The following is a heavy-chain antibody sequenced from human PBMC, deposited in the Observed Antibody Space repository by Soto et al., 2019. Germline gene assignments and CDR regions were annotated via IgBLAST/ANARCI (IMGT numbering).Heavy chain of an antibody. J-gene: IGHJ4*02. CDR1: GFTFSSYG. Sequence: QVQLVESGGGVVQPGRTLRHSCAASGFTFSSYGMHWVRQAPGKGLEWVAVISYDGSNKYYADSVKGRFTISRDNSKNTLYLQMNSLRAEDTAVYYCAHGARDGYYYFDYWGQGTLVTVSS. D-gene: IGHD2-21*01. CDR3: AHGARDGYYYFDY. V-gene: IGHV3-30*03. CDR2: ISYDGSNK.